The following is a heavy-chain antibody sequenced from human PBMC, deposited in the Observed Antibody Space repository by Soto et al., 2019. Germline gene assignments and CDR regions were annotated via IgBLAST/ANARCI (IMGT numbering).Heavy chain of an antibody. CDR3: ARGASPFYNYYMDV. CDR2: MNPNNGDT. V-gene: IGHV1-8*01. CDR1: GYSFTSYD. Sequence: ASVKVSCKASGYSFTSYDMNWVRQATGQGPEWMGWMNPNNGDTDYAQKFQGRVTMTRNTSIRTAYMELSSLRYEDTAVYYCARGASPFYNYYMDVWGKGTTVTVSS. J-gene: IGHJ6*03. D-gene: IGHD3-16*01.